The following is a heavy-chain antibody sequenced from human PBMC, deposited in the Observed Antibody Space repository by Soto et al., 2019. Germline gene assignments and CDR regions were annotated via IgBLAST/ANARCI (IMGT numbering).Heavy chain of an antibody. Sequence: SETLSLTCAVFGGSISGLNWWSWVRQPPGKGLEWIGEISHGGSTNYKPSLRSRVIISIDRSKNEISLKLSSVTAADTAVYYCASHDLSAWFSFVSWGQGILVTVSS. CDR2: ISHGGST. V-gene: IGHV4-4*02. CDR3: ASHDLSAWFSFVS. J-gene: IGHJ4*02. D-gene: IGHD6-19*01. CDR1: GGSISGLNW.